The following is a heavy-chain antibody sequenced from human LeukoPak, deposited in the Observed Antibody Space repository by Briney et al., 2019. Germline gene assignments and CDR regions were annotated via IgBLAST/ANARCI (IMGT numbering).Heavy chain of an antibody. CDR3: GLVATVIRPY. D-gene: IGHD5-12*01. V-gene: IGHV3-48*01. CDR1: GFTFSNYG. Sequence: PGGSLRLSCAASGFTFSNYGMNWVRQAPGKGLEWVSYISGTSHTIHYADSVKGRFTISRDNAKNSLYLQINSLRAEDTAVYYCGLVATVIRPYWGQGTLVTVSS. J-gene: IGHJ4*02. CDR2: ISGTSHTI.